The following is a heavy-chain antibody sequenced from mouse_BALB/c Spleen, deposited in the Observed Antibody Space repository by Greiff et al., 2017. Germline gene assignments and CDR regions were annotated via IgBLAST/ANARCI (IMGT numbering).Heavy chain of an antibody. CDR3: ARVAGSPYFDY. V-gene: IGHV5-6-5*01. D-gene: IGHD6-2*01. CDR2: ISSGGST. J-gene: IGHJ2*01. Sequence: EVQRVESGGGLVKPGGSLKLSCAASGFTFSSYAMSWVRQTPEKRLEWVASISSGGSTYYPDSVKGRFTISRDNARNILYLQMSSLRSEDTAMYYCARVAGSPYFDYWGQGTTLTVSS. CDR1: GFTFSSYA.